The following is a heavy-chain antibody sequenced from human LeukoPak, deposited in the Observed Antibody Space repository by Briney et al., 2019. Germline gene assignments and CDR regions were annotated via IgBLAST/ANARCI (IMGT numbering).Heavy chain of an antibody. CDR1: GFTFNSYA. CDR3: AKGSERITMVRGHFDY. D-gene: IGHD3-10*01. V-gene: IGHV3-23*01. CDR2: ISGSGGGT. Sequence: GGSLRLSCAASGFTFNSYAMSWVRQAPGKGLEWVSGISGSGGGTYYADSAKGRFTISRDNSRNTLYLQMNSLRAEDTAVYYCAKGSERITMVRGHFDYWGQGTLVTVSS. J-gene: IGHJ4*02.